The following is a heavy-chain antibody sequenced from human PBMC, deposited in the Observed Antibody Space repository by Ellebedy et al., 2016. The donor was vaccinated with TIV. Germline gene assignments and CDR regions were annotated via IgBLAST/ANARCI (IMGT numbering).Heavy chain of an antibody. CDR3: ARLTPVQLERRGYYYGMDV. CDR1: GGSISSYY. D-gene: IGHD1-1*01. Sequence: SETLSLTCTVSGGSISSYYWSWIRQPPGKGLEWIGYIYYSGSTNYNPSLKSRVTISVDTSKNQFSLKLSSVTAADTAVYYCARLTPVQLERRGYYYGMDVWGQGTTVTVSS. J-gene: IGHJ6*02. CDR2: IYYSGST. V-gene: IGHV4-59*08.